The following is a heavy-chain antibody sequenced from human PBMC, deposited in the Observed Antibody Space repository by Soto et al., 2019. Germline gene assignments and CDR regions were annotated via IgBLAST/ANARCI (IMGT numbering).Heavy chain of an antibody. J-gene: IGHJ4*02. Sequence: ASVKVYCKASGYTSTRYGIRWERQATGQGLEWMGWIDPRNGGTKYAQKFQDRLTMTTVTSNGTAFLELRRLCLDDTAVFLCARVVYRNVIHAWGQGTLVTVSS. D-gene: IGHD5-18*01. V-gene: IGHV1-2*02. CDR1: GYTSTRYG. CDR2: IDPRNGGT. CDR3: ARVVYRNVIHA.